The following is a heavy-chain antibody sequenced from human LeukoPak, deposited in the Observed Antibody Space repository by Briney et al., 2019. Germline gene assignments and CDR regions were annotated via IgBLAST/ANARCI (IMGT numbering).Heavy chain of an antibody. J-gene: IGHJ6*04. D-gene: IGHD6-13*01. CDR1: GVTFGDYA. CDR2: IRSKAYGGTT. Sequence: GRSLRLSCTASGVTFGDYAMSWVRQAPGKGLEWVGFIRSKAYGGTTEYAASVKGRFTISRDDSKSIAYLQMNSLKTEDTAVYYCTAPGPGSSGYYYYGMDVWGKGTTVTVSS. CDR3: TAPGPGSSGYYYYGMDV. V-gene: IGHV3-49*04.